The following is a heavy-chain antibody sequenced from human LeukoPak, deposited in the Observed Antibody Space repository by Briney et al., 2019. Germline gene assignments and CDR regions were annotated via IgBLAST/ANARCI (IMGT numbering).Heavy chain of an antibody. D-gene: IGHD5-12*01. CDR2: IXXRXXX. Sequence: SETLSLTCAVYGGSFSGYYWXXXRQPQXKGXEWIGEIXXRXXXXXXXXLKXRVXIXXDXSKNQFSLKLSSGTAADTAVYYCARGGQWLRPFDYWGQGTLVTVSS. CDR3: ARGGQWLRPFDY. J-gene: IGHJ4*02. V-gene: IGHV4-34*01. CDR1: GGSFSGYY.